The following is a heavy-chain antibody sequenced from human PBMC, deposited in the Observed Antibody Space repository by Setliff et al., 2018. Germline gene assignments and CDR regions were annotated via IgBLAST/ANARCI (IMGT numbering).Heavy chain of an antibody. CDR3: VTFSSSWDGY. J-gene: IGHJ4*02. CDR1: GGTFSSYA. V-gene: IGHV1-8*03. CDR2: MNPNSGNT. Sequence: ASVKVSCKASGGTFSSYAISWVRQATGQGLEWMGWMNPNSGNTGYAQKFQGRVTITTDESTSTAYMELSSLRSEDTAVYYCVTFSSSWDGYWGQGTLVTVSS. D-gene: IGHD6-13*01.